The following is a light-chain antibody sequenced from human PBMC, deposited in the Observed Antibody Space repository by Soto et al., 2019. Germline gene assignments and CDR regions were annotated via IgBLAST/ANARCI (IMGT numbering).Light chain of an antibody. V-gene: IGLV1-40*01. Sequence: QSVLTQPPSVSGAPGQRVTISCTGSSSNIGAGYDVHWYQQLPGTAPKLLIYGNSNRPSGVPDRFSGSKSGTSASLAITGLQAEDEAHYHCQSYDSSLRVVFGGGPKLTVL. CDR1: SSNIGAGYD. CDR3: QSYDSSLRVV. J-gene: IGLJ2*01. CDR2: GNS.